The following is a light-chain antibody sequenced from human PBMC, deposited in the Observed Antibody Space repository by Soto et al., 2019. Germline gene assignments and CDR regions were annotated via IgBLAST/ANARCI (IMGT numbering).Light chain of an antibody. Sequence: DIQMTQSPSALSASVGDRVTITCRASQSIRSWLAWYQQKPGQAPRLLIYDASYLERGVPSRFSGSGSGTEFTLTISDLQPDDLATYYCQQYNNFWTFGPGTKVEI. CDR3: QQYNNFWT. CDR2: DAS. CDR1: QSIRSW. J-gene: IGKJ1*01. V-gene: IGKV1-5*01.